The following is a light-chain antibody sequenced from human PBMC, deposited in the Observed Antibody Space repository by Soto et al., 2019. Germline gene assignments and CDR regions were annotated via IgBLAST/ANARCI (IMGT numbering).Light chain of an antibody. J-gene: IGKJ5*01. V-gene: IGKV1-6*01. CDR2: GAS. Sequence: IQMTQSPSSLSASVGDRVTITCRASQGISNELGWYQQRPGKAPKVLIYGASNLQSGVPSRFSGCGSGADFTLTISSLQPDDFATYYCLQDYNYVTFGQGTRLEIK. CDR1: QGISNE. CDR3: LQDYNYVT.